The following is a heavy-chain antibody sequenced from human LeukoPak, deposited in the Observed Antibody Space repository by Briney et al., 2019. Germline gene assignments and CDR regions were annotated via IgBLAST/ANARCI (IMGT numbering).Heavy chain of an antibody. V-gene: IGHV3-64*01. CDR3: ASAQTGATSYFFDD. Sequence: GGSPRLSCAASGFTFISYAMYWVRQAPGKGLEYVSGINTNGGATFYAKSVKGRFTISRDDSKNTLYLHMGSLRGEDMAVYYCASAQTGATSYFFDDWGQGTLVTVSS. CDR1: GFTFISYA. CDR2: INTNGGAT. J-gene: IGHJ4*02. D-gene: IGHD1-7*01.